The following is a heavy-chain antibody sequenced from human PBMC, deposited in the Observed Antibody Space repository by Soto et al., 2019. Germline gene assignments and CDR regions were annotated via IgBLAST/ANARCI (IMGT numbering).Heavy chain of an antibody. J-gene: IGHJ6*02. D-gene: IGHD2-15*01. V-gene: IGHV4-59*12. CDR1: GGSISFYH. CDR2: IYYSGST. CDR3: ARDWLGCSGDSCYPGFTRYHYSGMDV. Sequence: SETLSLTCTVSGGSISFYHWSWIRQPPGKGLEWIGYIYYSGSTNYNPSLKSRVTISADTSKTQFSLRLTSVTAADTAVYYCARDWLGCSGDSCYPGFTRYHYSGMDVWGPGTTVTVSS.